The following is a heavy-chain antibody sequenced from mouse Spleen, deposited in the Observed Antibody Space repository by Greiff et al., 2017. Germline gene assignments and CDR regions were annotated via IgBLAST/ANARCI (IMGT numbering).Heavy chain of an antibody. V-gene: IGHV5-9-3*01. D-gene: IGHD2-4*01. CDR1: GFTFSSYA. CDR3: ARQAYDYYWYFDV. CDR2: ISSGGSYT. Sequence: EVKLVESGGGLVKPGGSLKLSCAASGFTFSSYAMSWVRQTPEKRLEWVATISSGGSYTYYPDSVKGRFTISRDNAKNTLYLQMSSLRSEDTAMYYCARQAYDYYWYFDVWGAGTTVTVSS. J-gene: IGHJ1*01.